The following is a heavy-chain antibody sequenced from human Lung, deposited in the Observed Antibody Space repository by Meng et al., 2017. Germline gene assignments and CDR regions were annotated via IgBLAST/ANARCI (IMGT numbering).Heavy chain of an antibody. D-gene: IGHD4-11*01. CDR1: GGSFIDYY. CDR2: INHSGST. Sequence: QVQLQQWGAALLNPSEALSLTCVVSGGSFIDYYGSCIRQPPWKGLEWIGEINHSGSTNYNPSLESRATISVDTSQNNLSLKLSSVTAADSAVYYCARGPTTMAHDFDYWGRGTLVTVSS. V-gene: IGHV4-34*01. CDR3: ARGPTTMAHDFDY. J-gene: IGHJ4*02.